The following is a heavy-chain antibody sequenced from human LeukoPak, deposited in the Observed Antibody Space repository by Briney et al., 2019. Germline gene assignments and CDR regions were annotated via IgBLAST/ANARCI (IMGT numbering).Heavy chain of an antibody. CDR3: ASEIENVDTGIEY. J-gene: IGHJ4*02. Sequence: ASVKVSCKASGCTFTGYYMHWVRQAPGQGLEWMGWVIPILGMANYAQKFQGRVKITADKSTTTAYMELSSLRSEDTAVYFCASEIENVDTGIEYWGQGTLVTVSS. CDR2: VIPILGMA. D-gene: IGHD5-18*01. V-gene: IGHV1-69*10. CDR1: GCTFTGYY.